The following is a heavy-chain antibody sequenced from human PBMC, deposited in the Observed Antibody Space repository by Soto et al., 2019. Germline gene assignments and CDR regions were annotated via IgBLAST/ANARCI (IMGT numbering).Heavy chain of an antibody. J-gene: IGHJ4*02. D-gene: IGHD5-12*01. V-gene: IGHV3-7*01. Sequence: GSLRLSCAASGLALRSSWMNWVRQAPGKGLEWVANIKQDGSKKYYADSVKGRFTISRDNAKNTLSLQMTNLRVEDTAIYYCARDGGYSGYDFFDYWGRGTQVTVSS. CDR1: GLALRSSW. CDR3: ARDGGYSGYDFFDY. CDR2: IKQDGSKK.